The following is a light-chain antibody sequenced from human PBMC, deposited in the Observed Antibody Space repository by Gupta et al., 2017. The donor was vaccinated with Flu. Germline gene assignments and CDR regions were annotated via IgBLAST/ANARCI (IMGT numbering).Light chain of an antibody. CDR3: GSYTSSSTLV. CDR1: SSDVGSYNY. CDR2: EVS. J-gene: IGLJ3*02. V-gene: IGLV2-14*01. Sequence: SITISCTGTSSDVGSYNYVSWYQQHPGKAPKLMIYEVSNRPSGVSNRFSGSKSGNTASLTISGLQADDEADYYCGSYTSSSTLVFGGGTKLTVL.